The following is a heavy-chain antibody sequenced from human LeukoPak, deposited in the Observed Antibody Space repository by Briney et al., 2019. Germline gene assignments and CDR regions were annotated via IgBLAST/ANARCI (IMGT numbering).Heavy chain of an antibody. D-gene: IGHD3-22*01. CDR2: FSTSGSTI. CDR3: AKDGTYYYDSSGYWGYFDY. V-gene: IGHV3-48*03. J-gene: IGHJ4*02. Sequence: PGGSLRLSCAASGFTFSSYEMNWVRQAPGKGLEWVSYFSTSGSTIYYADSVKGRFTISRDNAKNSLYLQMNSLRAEDTALYYCAKDGTYYYDSSGYWGYFDYWGQGTLVTVSS. CDR1: GFTFSSYE.